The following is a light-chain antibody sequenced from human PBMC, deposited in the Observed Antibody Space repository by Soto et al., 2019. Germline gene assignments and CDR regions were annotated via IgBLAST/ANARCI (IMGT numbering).Light chain of an antibody. CDR3: SSYTSSREV. CDR2: EVS. Sequence: QSALTQPASVSGSPGQSITISCTGTSSDVGGYNYVSWYQQHPGKAPKLMIYEVSNRPSGVSNRFSGSKSGNTASLTISGLQAEDEADYYCSSYTSSREVFGTGTKGTV. J-gene: IGLJ1*01. CDR1: SSDVGGYNY. V-gene: IGLV2-14*01.